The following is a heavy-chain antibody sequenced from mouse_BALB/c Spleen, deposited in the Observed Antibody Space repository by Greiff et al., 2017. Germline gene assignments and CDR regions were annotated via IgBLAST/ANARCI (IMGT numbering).Heavy chain of an antibody. J-gene: IGHJ4*01. D-gene: IGHD2-1*01. CDR3: TIIYYGNYLYAMDY. V-gene: IGHV1S16*01. CDR1: GYTFTSYY. Sequence: VQLQQSGAELVKPGASVKLSCKASGYTFTSYYMYWVKQRPGQGLEWIGEINPSNGGTNFNEKFKSKATLTVDKSSSTAYMQLSSLTSEDSAVYYCTIIYYGNYLYAMDYWGQGTSVTVSS. CDR2: INPSNGGT.